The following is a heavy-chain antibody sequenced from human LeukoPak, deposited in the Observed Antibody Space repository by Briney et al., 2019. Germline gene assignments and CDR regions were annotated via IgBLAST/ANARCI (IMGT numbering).Heavy chain of an antibody. D-gene: IGHD1-26*01. Sequence: SETLSLTCTVSGGSISSYYWSWIRQPPRKGLEWIRYIHYTGSTNYNPSLKSRVTISVDTSKNQFSLKLSSVTAADTAVYYCARHFFIVGATNQLYNWFDPWGQGTLVTVSS. J-gene: IGHJ5*02. CDR3: ARHFFIVGATNQLYNWFDP. V-gene: IGHV4-59*08. CDR2: IHYTGST. CDR1: GGSISSYY.